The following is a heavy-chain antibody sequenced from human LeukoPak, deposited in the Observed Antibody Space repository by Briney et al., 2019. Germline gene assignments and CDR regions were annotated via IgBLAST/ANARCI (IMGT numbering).Heavy chain of an antibody. CDR1: GFTFSNYA. CDR3: ARNPDYGDSN. CDR2: IYSDGST. V-gene: IGHV3-66*01. D-gene: IGHD4-17*01. J-gene: IGHJ4*02. Sequence: GGSLRLSCAASGFTFSNYAMHWVRQAPGRGLEWVSVIYSDGSTYYADSVKGRFTISRDNSKNTVYLQMNSLRVEDTAVYYCARNPDYGDSNWGQGTLVTVSS.